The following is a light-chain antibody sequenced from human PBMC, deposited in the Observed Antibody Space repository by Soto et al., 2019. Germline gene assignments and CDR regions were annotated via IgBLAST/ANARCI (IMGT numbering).Light chain of an antibody. J-gene: IGLJ3*02. V-gene: IGLV2-14*03. CDR2: EVI. Sequence: QSALTQPASVSGSPGQSITIACTGTDSDVGGYNYVSWYQQHPGKAPKLMIYEVINPPSGVSNRFSGSKSANTASLTISGLQAEDEADYYCSSYTSSSTLVFGGGTKVTVL. CDR3: SSYTSSSTLV. CDR1: DSDVGGYNY.